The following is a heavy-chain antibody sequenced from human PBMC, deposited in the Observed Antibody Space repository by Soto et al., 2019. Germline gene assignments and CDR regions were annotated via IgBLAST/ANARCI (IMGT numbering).Heavy chain of an antibody. CDR2: ISAYYGNA. CDR1: GYTFTSYG. Sequence: ASVKVSCKASGYTFTSYGISWVRQAPGQGLEWMGWISAYYGNANYAQKFQGRVTMTADESTSTAYMELSSLRSEDTAVYYCARTEWAGYSSGWYLGDWGQGTLVTVSS. CDR3: ARTEWAGYSSGWYLGD. V-gene: IGHV1-18*01. D-gene: IGHD6-19*01. J-gene: IGHJ4*02.